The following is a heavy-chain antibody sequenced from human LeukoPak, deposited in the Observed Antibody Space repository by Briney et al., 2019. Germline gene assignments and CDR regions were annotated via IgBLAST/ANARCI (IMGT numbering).Heavy chain of an antibody. D-gene: IGHD6-13*01. J-gene: IGHJ6*03. Sequence: PGGSLRLSCAASGFTFSGYGMHWVRQAPGKGLEWVAVIWYDGSNKYYADSVKGRFTISRDNSKNTLYLQMNSLRAEDTAVYYCAKLPSIAAAGTGVNYYYMDVWGKGTTVTVSS. CDR3: AKLPSIAAAGTGVNYYYMDV. V-gene: IGHV3-33*06. CDR1: GFTFSGYG. CDR2: IWYDGSNK.